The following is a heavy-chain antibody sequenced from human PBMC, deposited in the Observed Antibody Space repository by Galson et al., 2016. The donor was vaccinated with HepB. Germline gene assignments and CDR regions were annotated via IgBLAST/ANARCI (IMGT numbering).Heavy chain of an antibody. V-gene: IGHV3-30*18. CDR2: ISYDGSNG. J-gene: IGHJ6*02. CDR3: AKGRGDGSSGWHLTRVTWDYYYGMYV. D-gene: IGHD6-19*01. CDR1: GFTFRSYG. Sequence: SLRLSCAASGFTFRSYGMHWVRQAPGKGLEWVAIISYDGSNGYSADSVKGRFTISRDNSKNTLYLQMNSLRAEDTAVYYCAKGRGDGSSGWHLTRVTWDYYYGMYVWGQGTTVTVSS.